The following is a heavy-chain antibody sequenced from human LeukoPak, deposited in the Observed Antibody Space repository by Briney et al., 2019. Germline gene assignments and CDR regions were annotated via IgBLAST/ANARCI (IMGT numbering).Heavy chain of an antibody. CDR3: ASLPLLSMVRGAESDNYYYYYYMDV. CDR2: IYYSGNT. J-gene: IGHJ6*03. Sequence: SETLSLACGVSGDSISSGGYCWSWIRQPPGKGLEWIGYIYYSGNTYYNPSLKSRVTISEDTSKNQVSLKVSSVTAADTAVYYCASLPLLSMVRGAESDNYYYYYYMDVWGKGTTVTISS. CDR1: GDSISSGGYC. V-gene: IGHV4-30-4*07. D-gene: IGHD3-10*01.